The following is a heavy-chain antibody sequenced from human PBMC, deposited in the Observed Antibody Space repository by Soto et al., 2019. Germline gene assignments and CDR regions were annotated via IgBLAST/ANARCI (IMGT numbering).Heavy chain of an antibody. CDR3: ARDEITGLFDY. V-gene: IGHV4-31*03. Sequence: PSETLSLTCTVSGDSITDGGYYWSWIRQFPGKGLEWIGYIYSNGYTYYNPSLESRVTISLDTSKNQFSLKLTSVTAADTAVYYCARDEITGLFDYWGQGTLVTVSS. J-gene: IGHJ4*02. CDR2: IYSNGYT. D-gene: IGHD2-8*02. CDR1: GDSITDGGYY.